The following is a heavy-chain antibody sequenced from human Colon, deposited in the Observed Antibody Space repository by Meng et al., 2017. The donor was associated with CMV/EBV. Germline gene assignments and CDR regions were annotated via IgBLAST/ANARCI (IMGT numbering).Heavy chain of an antibody. CDR2: IHGDDTE. D-gene: IGHD6-6*01. CDR3: VHRYSSSSGEVS. Sequence: HITLKESGPTLVKPTQTLTLTCTFSGFSLTNKLNSLGWIRQSPGKALEWLALIHGDDTEQYSPSLQSRLSATRDTSKNQVVLTLTDMDPVDTATYYCVHRYSSSSGEVSWGQGTLVTVSS. J-gene: IGHJ5*02. CDR1: GFSLTNKLNS. V-gene: IGHV2-5*02.